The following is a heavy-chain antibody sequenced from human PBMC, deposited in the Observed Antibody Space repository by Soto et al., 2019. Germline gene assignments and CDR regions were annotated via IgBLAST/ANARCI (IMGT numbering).Heavy chain of an antibody. CDR1: GGSVSSGPYY. CDR2: IYYSGST. CDR3: ARDPLWFGEYNWFDP. D-gene: IGHD3-10*01. Sequence: PSETLSLTCTVSGGSVSSGPYYWNWIRQPPGKGLEWIGYIYYSGSTNYNPSLKSRVTISLDTSKKYFSLRLSSVTAADTAVYYCARDPLWFGEYNWFDPWGQGTLVTVSS. V-gene: IGHV4-61*03. J-gene: IGHJ5*02.